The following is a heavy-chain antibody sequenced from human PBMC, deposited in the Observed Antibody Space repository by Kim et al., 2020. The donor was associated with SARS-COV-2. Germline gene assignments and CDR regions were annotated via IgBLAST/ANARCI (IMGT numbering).Heavy chain of an antibody. J-gene: IGHJ5*02. CDR3: ARDKGGPSNGYSSGWYP. V-gene: IGHV3-33*01. D-gene: IGHD6-19*01. Sequence: GGSLRLSCAASGFTFSSYGMHWVRQAPGKGLEWVAVIWYDGSNKYYADSVKGRFTISRDNSKNTLYLQMNSLRAEDTAVYYCARDKGGPSNGYSSGWYPWGQGTLVTVSS. CDR2: IWYDGSNK. CDR1: GFTFSSYG.